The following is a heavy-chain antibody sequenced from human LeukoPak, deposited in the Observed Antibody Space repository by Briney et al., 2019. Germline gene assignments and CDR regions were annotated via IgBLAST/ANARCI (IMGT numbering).Heavy chain of an antibody. CDR1: GYTFTSYG. CDR2: ISAYNGNT. V-gene: IGHV1-18*01. Sequence: ASVKVSCKASGYTFTSYGISWVRQAPGQGLEWMGWISAYNGNTNYAQKLQGRVTMTTDTSTSTAYMELRSLRSDDTAVYYCARDLRAVVVLAAIPDSFDYWGQGTLVTVSS. CDR3: ARDLRAVVVLAAIPDSFDY. D-gene: IGHD2-2*01. J-gene: IGHJ4*02.